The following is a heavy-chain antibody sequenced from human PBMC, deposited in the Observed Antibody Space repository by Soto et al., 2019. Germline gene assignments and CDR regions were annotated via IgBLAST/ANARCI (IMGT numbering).Heavy chain of an antibody. Sequence: PGGSLRLSCAASGFTFSSYAMSWVRQAPGKGLEWVSAISGSGGSTYYADSVKGRFTISRDNSKNTLYLQMNSLRAEDTAVYYCAKRGYGDYEKSGSDYWGQGTLVTVSS. V-gene: IGHV3-23*01. CDR3: AKRGYGDYEKSGSDY. D-gene: IGHD4-17*01. CDR1: GFTFSSYA. J-gene: IGHJ4*02. CDR2: ISGSGGST.